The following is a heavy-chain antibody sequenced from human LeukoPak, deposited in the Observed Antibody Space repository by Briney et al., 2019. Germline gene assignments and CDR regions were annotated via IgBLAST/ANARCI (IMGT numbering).Heavy chain of an antibody. V-gene: IGHV4-4*09. D-gene: IGHD6-13*01. CDR1: GGSISSYY. CDR3: ARLPQSLWSVAAGEYYYYMDV. CDR2: IYTSGST. Sequence: NASETLSLTCTVSGGSISSYYWSWIRQPPGKGLEWIGYIYTSGSTNYNPSLKSRVTISVDTSKNQFSLKLSSVTAADTAVYYCARLPQSLWSVAAGEYYYYMDVWGKGTTVTVS. J-gene: IGHJ6*03.